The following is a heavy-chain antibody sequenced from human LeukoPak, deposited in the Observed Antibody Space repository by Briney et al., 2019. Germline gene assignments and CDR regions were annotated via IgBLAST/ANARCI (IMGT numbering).Heavy chain of an antibody. Sequence: SETLSLTCTVSGGSISSDYWSWIRQPPGKGLEWIGYIYTSGSTDYNPSLKSRVTISVDTSKNQFSLKLRSVTAADTALYYCARLAPPATSNWFDPWGQGTPVTVSS. D-gene: IGHD2-15*01. CDR3: ARLAPPATSNWFDP. J-gene: IGHJ5*02. V-gene: IGHV4-4*09. CDR2: IYTSGST. CDR1: GGSISSDY.